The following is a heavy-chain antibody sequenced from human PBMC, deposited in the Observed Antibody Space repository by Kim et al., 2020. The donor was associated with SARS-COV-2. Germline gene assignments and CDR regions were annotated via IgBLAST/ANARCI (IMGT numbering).Heavy chain of an antibody. CDR3: ARASLGEWELLELFDY. V-gene: IGHV3-48*02. D-gene: IGHD1-26*01. Sequence: SVKGQLTISRDNAKNSLYLQMNSLRDEDTAVYYCARASLGEWELLELFDYWGQGTLVTVSS. J-gene: IGHJ4*02.